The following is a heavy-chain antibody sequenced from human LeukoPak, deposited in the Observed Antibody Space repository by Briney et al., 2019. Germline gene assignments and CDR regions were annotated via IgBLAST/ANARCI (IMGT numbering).Heavy chain of an antibody. J-gene: IGHJ4*02. D-gene: IGHD2-2*01. V-gene: IGHV3-23*01. CDR1: EFTFSSYA. CDR2: ISDSGGST. CDR3: AKDRRAWSSSSWYYRLDY. Sequence: GGSLRLSCAASEFTFSSYAMSWVRQAPGKGLEWVSAISDSGGSTYYADSVKGRFTVSRDNSKNTMYLQMNSLRAEDTAVYYCAKDRRAWSSSSWYYRLDYWGPGNLVTVSS.